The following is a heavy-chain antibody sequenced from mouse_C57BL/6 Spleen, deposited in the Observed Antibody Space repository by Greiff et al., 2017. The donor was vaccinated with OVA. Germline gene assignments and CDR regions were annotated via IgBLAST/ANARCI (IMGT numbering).Heavy chain of an antibody. CDR1: GFTFSDYG. J-gene: IGHJ4*01. CDR3: AGGYDGYPDY. CDR2: ISSGSSTI. V-gene: IGHV5-17*01. D-gene: IGHD2-3*01. Sequence: EVKLQESGGGLVKPGGSLKLSCAASGFTFSDYGMHWVRQAPEKGLEWVAYISSGSSTIYYADTVKGRFTISGDNATNTLFLQMTSLRSEDTAMYYCAGGYDGYPDYWGQGTSVTVSS.